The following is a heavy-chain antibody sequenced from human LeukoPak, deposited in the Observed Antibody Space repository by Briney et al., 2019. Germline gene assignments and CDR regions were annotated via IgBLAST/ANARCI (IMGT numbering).Heavy chain of an antibody. V-gene: IGHV1-69*13. D-gene: IGHD5-18*01. Sequence: ASVKVSCKASGGTFSSYAISWVRQAPGQGLEWMGGIIPIFGTANYAQKFQGRVTITADESTSTAYMELSSLRSEDTAVYYCARDGETAMAQPYYYYGMDVWGQGTTVTVSS. J-gene: IGHJ6*02. CDR2: IIPIFGTA. CDR3: ARDGETAMAQPYYYYGMDV. CDR1: GGTFSSYA.